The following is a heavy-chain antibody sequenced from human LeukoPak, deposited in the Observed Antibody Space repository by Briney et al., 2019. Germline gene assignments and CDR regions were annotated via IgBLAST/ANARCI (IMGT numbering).Heavy chain of an antibody. CDR2: ISSRGSTI. V-gene: IGHV3-48*03. D-gene: IGHD1-14*01. J-gene: IGHJ6*02. CDR1: GFTFSSYE. CDR3: AREAAWRVTGYYYGMDV. Sequence: GGSLRLSCAASGFTFSSYEMNWVRQAPGKGLEWVSYISSRGSTIYYADSVKGRFTISRDNAKNSLYLQMNSLRAEDTAVYYCAREAAWRVTGYYYGMDVWGQGTTVTVSS.